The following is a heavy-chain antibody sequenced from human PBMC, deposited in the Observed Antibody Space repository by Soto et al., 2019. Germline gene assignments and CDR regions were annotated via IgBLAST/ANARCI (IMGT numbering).Heavy chain of an antibody. Sequence: QITLKESGPTLVKPTQTLTLTCTFSGFSLSTGGVGVVWIRQPPGKAQEWLALIYWDDDKRYSPSLKSRLTITKDTSKNQVVLTMTNMDPVDTATYYCAHTLIQRYSYYYGMDVWGQGTTVTVSS. CDR1: GFSLSTGGVG. D-gene: IGHD1-1*01. CDR3: AHTLIQRYSYYYGMDV. CDR2: IYWDDDK. V-gene: IGHV2-5*02. J-gene: IGHJ6*02.